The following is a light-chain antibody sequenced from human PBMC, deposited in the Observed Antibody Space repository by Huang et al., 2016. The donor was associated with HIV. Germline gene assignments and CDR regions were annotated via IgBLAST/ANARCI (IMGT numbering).Light chain of an antibody. Sequence: IQMTQSPSSLSASVGDRVTITCRASQAISNSLVWYQQKPGKAPKLLLFAASRLDSGVPSRFRGSGSGTDYHLPSSSLQPDDFATYYCQQYFTTPLAFGGGTKVEIK. V-gene: IGKV1-NL1*01. CDR1: QAISNS. CDR2: AAS. CDR3: QQYFTTPLA. J-gene: IGKJ4*01.